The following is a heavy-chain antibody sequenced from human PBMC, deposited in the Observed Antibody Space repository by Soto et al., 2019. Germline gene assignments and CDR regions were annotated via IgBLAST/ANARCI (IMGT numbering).Heavy chain of an antibody. CDR3: ARGAAALLAYCGGDCYSGYGMDV. V-gene: IGHV3-33*01. J-gene: IGHJ6*02. Sequence: GGSLRLSCVASGFNFNSYGINWVRQAPGKRLEWVAFIWYDGSNKNYADPVKGRSIISRDNSKNTLYLQINNVRAEDTAVYYCARGAAALLAYCGGDCYSGYGMDVWGQGTTVTVSS. CDR2: IWYDGSNK. D-gene: IGHD2-21*02. CDR1: GFNFNSYG.